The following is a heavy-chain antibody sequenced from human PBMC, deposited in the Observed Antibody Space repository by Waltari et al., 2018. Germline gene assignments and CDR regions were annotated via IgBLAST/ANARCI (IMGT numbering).Heavy chain of an antibody. CDR2: VKPDGGEK. CDR3: VRWRWEQSEFDY. CDR1: GFCLQSYW. J-gene: IGHJ4*02. V-gene: IGHV3-7*01. D-gene: IGHD1-26*01. Sequence: VQLVESGGSMLQPWWARRFCCAASGFCLQSYWMSWVRPAPGKGLEWVANVKPDGGEKHYVDSVKGRFTMSRDNAKNSVYLQMNSLRVEDTAVYYCVRWRWEQSEFDYLGQGTLVTVSS.